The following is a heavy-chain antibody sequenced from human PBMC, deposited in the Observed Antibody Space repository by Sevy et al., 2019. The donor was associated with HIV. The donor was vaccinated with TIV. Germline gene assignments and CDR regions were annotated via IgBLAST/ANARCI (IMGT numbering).Heavy chain of an antibody. CDR1: GGSISSSSYY. V-gene: IGHV4-39*01. CDR3: ARRGVDIVVVPAVFGWFDP. J-gene: IGHJ5*02. CDR2: NYYSGST. Sequence: SETLSLTCTVSGGSISSSSYYWGWIRQPPGKGLVWIGSNYYSGSTYYNPSLKSRITISLDTSKNQFSLKLSSVTAAVTAVYYCARRGVDIVVVPAVFGWFDPWGQGTLVTVSS. D-gene: IGHD2-2*01.